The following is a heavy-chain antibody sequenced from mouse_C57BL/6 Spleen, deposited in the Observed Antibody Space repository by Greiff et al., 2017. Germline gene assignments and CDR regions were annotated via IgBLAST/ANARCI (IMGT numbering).Heavy chain of an antibody. D-gene: IGHD3-1*01. CDR2: IDPSDSYT. CDR3: ARGATSDY. J-gene: IGHJ2*01. V-gene: IGHV1-69*01. Sequence: VQLQQPGAELVMPGASVKLSCKASGYTFTSYWMHWVKQRPGQGLEWIGEIDPSDSYTNYNQKFKGKSTLTVDKSSSTAYMQLSGLTSEDSAVYYCARGATSDYWGQGATLTVSS. CDR1: GYTFTSYW.